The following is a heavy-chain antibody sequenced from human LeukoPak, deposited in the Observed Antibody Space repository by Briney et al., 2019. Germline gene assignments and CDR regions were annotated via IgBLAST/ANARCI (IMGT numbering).Heavy chain of an antibody. CDR2: IYTSGST. Sequence: PSETLSLTCTVSGGSISSYYWSWIRQPAGKGLEWIGRIYTSGSTNYNPSLKSRVTMSVDTSKNQFSLKLSSVTAAGTAVYYCARGGVIPWYYYDSSGYYYAFDYWGQGTLVTVSS. D-gene: IGHD3-22*01. V-gene: IGHV4-4*07. J-gene: IGHJ4*02. CDR3: ARGGVIPWYYYDSSGYYYAFDY. CDR1: GGSISSYY.